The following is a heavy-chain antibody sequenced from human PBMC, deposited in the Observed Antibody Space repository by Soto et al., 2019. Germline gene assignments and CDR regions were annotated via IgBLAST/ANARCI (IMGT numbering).Heavy chain of an antibody. CDR2: IYPGDSDT. D-gene: IGHD2-21*02. J-gene: IGHJ4*02. CDR1: GYSFTSYW. CDR3: ARCDKYTAIAY. Sequence: PGESLKISCKGYGYSFTSYWIAWVRQMPGKGLEWMGIIYPGDSDTRYSPSFQGQVTISADKSFSTAYVQWSSLKASDTAMYYCARCDKYTAIAYWGKGTLVTVSS. V-gene: IGHV5-51*01.